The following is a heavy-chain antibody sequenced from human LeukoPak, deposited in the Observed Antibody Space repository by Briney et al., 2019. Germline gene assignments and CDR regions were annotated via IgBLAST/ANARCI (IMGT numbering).Heavy chain of an antibody. CDR2: IYPGDSDT. CDR3: ATLGDYYDSSGYYYPGYFDY. CDR1: GYSFTSYW. D-gene: IGHD3-22*01. J-gene: IGHJ4*02. V-gene: IGHV5-51*01. Sequence: GESLKISCKGSGYSFTSYWIGWVRQMPGKGLEWMGIIYPGDSDTRYSPSFQGQVTISADKSISTAYLQCSSLKASDTAMYYCATLGDYYDSSGYYYPGYFDYWGQGTLVTVSS.